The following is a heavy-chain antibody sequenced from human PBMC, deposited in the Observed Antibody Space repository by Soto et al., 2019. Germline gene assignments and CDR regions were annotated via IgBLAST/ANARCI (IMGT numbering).Heavy chain of an antibody. J-gene: IGHJ3*02. V-gene: IGHV3-74*01. CDR1: GFTFSSYW. Sequence: GGSLRLSCAASGFTFSSYWMHWVRQAPGKGLVWVSRINSDESSTSYADSVKGRFTISRDNAKNTLYLQMNSLRAEDTAVYYCARVYGSWYPDDAFDIWGQGTMVTVSS. CDR2: INSDESST. D-gene: IGHD6-13*01. CDR3: ARVYGSWYPDDAFDI.